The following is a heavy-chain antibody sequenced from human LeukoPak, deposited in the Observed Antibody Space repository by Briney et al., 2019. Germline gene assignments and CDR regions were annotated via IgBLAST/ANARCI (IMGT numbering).Heavy chain of an antibody. CDR3: AAYYYDSSGFDY. CDR2: ISYDGSNK. J-gene: IGHJ4*02. CDR1: GFTFSSYA. D-gene: IGHD3-22*01. V-gene: IGHV3-30*04. Sequence: PGRSLRLSCAASGFTFSSYAMHWDRQAPGKGLEWVAVISYDGSNKYYADSVKGRFTISRDNSKNTLYLQMNSLRAEDTAVYYCAAYYYDSSGFDYWGQGTLVTVSS.